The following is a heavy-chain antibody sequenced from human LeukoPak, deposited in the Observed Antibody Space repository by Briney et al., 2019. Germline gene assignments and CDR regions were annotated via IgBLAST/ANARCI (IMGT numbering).Heavy chain of an antibody. CDR2: ISYDGSNK. D-gene: IGHD6-6*01. V-gene: IGHV3-30*09. CDR3: ARDGSVSIAARDYLFYGMDV. CDR1: GFTFSSYA. J-gene: IGHJ6*04. Sequence: GRSLRLSCAASGFTFSSYAMHWVRQAPPKGLQCVAVISYDGSNKYSLDSVMGRFAISRGNAKNTLHLQLNRVRAEDTAVYYCARDGSVSIAARDYLFYGMDVWRRGTGVSVSS.